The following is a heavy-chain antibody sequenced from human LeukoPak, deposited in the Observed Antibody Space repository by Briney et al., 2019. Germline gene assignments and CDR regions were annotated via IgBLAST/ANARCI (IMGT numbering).Heavy chain of an antibody. J-gene: IGHJ3*02. Sequence: SGTLSLTCAVSGGSISTSYWWSWVRQPPRKGLEWIGEIYHSGSTNYNPSLKSRVTISVDKSKNQFSLMLSSVTAADTAVYYCARKEASGRSYAFDIWGQGTMVTVSS. V-gene: IGHV4-4*02. CDR1: GGSISTSYW. CDR3: ARKEASGRSYAFDI. D-gene: IGHD1-14*01. CDR2: IYHSGST.